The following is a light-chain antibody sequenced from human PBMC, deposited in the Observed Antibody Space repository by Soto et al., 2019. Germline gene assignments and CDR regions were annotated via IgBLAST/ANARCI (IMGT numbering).Light chain of an antibody. V-gene: IGLV2-8*01. Sequence: QSVLTQPPSASGSPGQSVTISCTGTSSDIGGYNSVSWYQQYPGKAPKPLIYEVNKRPSGVPDRFSGSKSGNTASLTVSGLQAEDEADYYCSSFAGANTPHVLFGGGTKVTVL. CDR1: SSDIGGYNS. J-gene: IGLJ3*02. CDR3: SSFAGANTPHVL. CDR2: EVN.